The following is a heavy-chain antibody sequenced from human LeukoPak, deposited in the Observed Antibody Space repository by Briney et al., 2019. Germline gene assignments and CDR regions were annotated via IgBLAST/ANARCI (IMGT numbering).Heavy chain of an antibody. CDR1: GGSISSGGYY. D-gene: IGHD5-12*01. Sequence: PSETLSLTCTVSGGSISSGGYYWSWIRQPPGKGLEWIGYIYHSGSTYYNPSLKSRVTISVDRSKNQFSLKLSSVTAADTAVYYCASGVATWKLDYWGQGTLVTVSS. V-gene: IGHV4-30-2*01. CDR3: ASGVATWKLDY. J-gene: IGHJ4*02. CDR2: IYHSGST.